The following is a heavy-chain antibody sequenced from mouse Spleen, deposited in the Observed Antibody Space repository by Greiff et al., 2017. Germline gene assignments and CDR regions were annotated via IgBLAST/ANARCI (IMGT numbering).Heavy chain of an antibody. CDR3: ARDPLRGYFDY. V-gene: IGHV5-16*01. Sequence: EVKLMESEGGLVQPGSSMKLSCTASGFTFSDYYMAWVRQVPEKGLEWVANINYDGSSTYYLDSLKSRFIISRDNAKNILYLQMSSLKSEDTATYYCARDPLRGYFDYWGQGTTLTVSS. CDR2: INYDGSST. CDR1: GFTFSDYY. D-gene: IGHD1-1*01. J-gene: IGHJ2*01.